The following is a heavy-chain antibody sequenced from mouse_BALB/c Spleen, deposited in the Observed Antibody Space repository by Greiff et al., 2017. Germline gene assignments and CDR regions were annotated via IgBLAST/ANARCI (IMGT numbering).Heavy chain of an antibody. Sequence: VKVVESGAELVRPGSSVKISCKASGYAFSSYWMNWVKQRPGQGLEWIGQIYPGDGDTNYNGKFKGKATLTADKSSSTAYMQLSSLTSEDSAVYFWARGTGTSLDYWGQGTTLTVSS. CDR1: GYAFSSYW. CDR3: ARGTGTSLDY. V-gene: IGHV1-80*01. CDR2: IYPGDGDT. J-gene: IGHJ2*01. D-gene: IGHD4-1*01.